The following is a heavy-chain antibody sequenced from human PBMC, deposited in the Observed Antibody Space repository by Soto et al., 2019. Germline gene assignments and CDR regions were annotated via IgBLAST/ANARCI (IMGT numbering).Heavy chain of an antibody. CDR3: ARGAIVAVPAALSSYPASTTYRFDS. J-gene: IGHJ4*02. Sequence: QVQLAQSGAEMTKPGSSVKVSCRASGGSFSDFAFSWVRQAPGQGLEWMGGIIPMFAATKYAQRLQDRVTIPADESTNTVCLALNSLTSEATAIYSCARGAIVAVPAALSSYPASTTYRFDSWGQGTLVTVSS. CDR2: IIPMFAAT. D-gene: IGHD2-15*01. CDR1: GGSFSDFA. V-gene: IGHV1-69*01.